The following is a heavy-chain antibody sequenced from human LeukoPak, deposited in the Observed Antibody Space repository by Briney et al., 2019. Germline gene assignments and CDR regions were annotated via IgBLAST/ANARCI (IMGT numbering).Heavy chain of an antibody. V-gene: IGHV3-30*18. J-gene: IGHJ3*02. D-gene: IGHD3-22*01. Sequence: GGSLRLSCAASGFTFSSYGMHWVRQAPGKGLEWVAVISYDGSNKYYADSVKGRFTISRDNSKNTLYLQMNSLRAEDTAVYYCAKEDHDSSGYDAFDIWGRGTMVTVSS. CDR1: GFTFSSYG. CDR3: AKEDHDSSGYDAFDI. CDR2: ISYDGSNK.